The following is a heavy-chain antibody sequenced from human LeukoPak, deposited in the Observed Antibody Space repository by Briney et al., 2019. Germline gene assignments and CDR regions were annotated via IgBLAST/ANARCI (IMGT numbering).Heavy chain of an antibody. CDR2: ISYDGSNK. CDR3: ARAHYYDSSGYPDSLDH. CDR1: GFTFSSYT. V-gene: IGHV3-30-3*01. Sequence: GGSLRLSCTASGFTFSSYTMHWVRQAPGKGLEWVAVISYDGSNKYYADSVKGRFTISRDNSKNTLYLQMNSLRAEDTAVYYCARAHYYDSSGYPDSLDHWGQGTLVTVSS. J-gene: IGHJ4*02. D-gene: IGHD3-22*01.